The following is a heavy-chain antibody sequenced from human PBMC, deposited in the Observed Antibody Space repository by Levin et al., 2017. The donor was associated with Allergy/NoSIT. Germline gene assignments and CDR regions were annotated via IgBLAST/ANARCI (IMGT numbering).Heavy chain of an antibody. CDR1: GFTFSSYV. CDR3: AKGGCSSTSCDTGYYYGMDV. J-gene: IGHJ6*02. Sequence: GGSLRLSCAASGFTFSSYVMTWVRQAPGKGLEWVSTIRASGGSTYYADSVKGRFTISRDNSKNTLDLQMNSLRAEDTAVYYCAKGGCSSTSCDTGYYYGMDVWGQGTTVTVSS. CDR2: IRASGGST. V-gene: IGHV3-23*01. D-gene: IGHD2-2*02.